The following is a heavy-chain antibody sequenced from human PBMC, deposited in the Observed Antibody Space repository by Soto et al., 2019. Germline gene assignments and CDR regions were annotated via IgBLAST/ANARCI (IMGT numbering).Heavy chain of an antibody. V-gene: IGHV3-15*01. Sequence: GSLRLSCAASGFTFSNAWMSWVRQAPGKGLEWVGRIKSKTDGGTTDYAAPVKGRFTISRDDSKNTLYLQMNSLKTEDTAVYYCTRDLFSYDYSGILWFDPWGQGTLVTVSS. J-gene: IGHJ5*02. CDR3: TRDLFSYDYSGILWFDP. CDR2: IKSKTDGGTT. D-gene: IGHD3-16*01. CDR1: GFTFSNAW.